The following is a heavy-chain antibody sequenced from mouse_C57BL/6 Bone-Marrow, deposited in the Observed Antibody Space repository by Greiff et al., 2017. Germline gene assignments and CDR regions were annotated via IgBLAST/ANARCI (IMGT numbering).Heavy chain of an antibody. V-gene: IGHV5-6*01. Sequence: EVQVVESGGDLVKPGGSLKLSCAASGFTFSSYGMSWVRQTPDKRLEWVATISSGGSYTYYPDSVKGRFTISRDNAKNTLYLQMSRLKSEDTAMSYCAIHDDGYVINWYFDVWGTGTTVTVSS. CDR3: AIHDDGYVINWYFDV. CDR2: ISSGGSYT. CDR1: GFTFSSYG. D-gene: IGHD2-3*01. J-gene: IGHJ1*03.